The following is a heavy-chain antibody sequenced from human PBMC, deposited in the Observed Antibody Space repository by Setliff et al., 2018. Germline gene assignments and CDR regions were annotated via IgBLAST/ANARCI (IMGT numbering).Heavy chain of an antibody. D-gene: IGHD3-3*01. CDR2: IHQRGRT. J-gene: IGHJ3*02. CDR1: GVSITSGHY. Sequence: SDTLSLTCGVSGVSITSGHYWGWIRQSPGKGLEWLATIHQRGRTYYNPSLNSRVTISLDTSKNHFSLKLRSVTAEDSAVYYCASPGRDNLDSPFDAFDIWGQGTKVTVS. CDR3: ASPGRDNLDSPFDAFDI. V-gene: IGHV4-38-2*01.